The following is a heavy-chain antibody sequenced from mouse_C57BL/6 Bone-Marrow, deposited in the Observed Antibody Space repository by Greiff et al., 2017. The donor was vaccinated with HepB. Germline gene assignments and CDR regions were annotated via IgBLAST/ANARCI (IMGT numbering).Heavy chain of an antibody. CDR1: GYTFTSYW. V-gene: IGHV1-69*01. J-gene: IGHJ4*01. D-gene: IGHD2-3*01. CDR2: IDPSDSYT. CDR3: ARGIDGYPHAMDY. Sequence: VQLQQPGAELVMPGASVKLSCKASGYTFTSYWMHWVKQRPGQGLEWIGEIDPSDSYTNYNQKFKGKSTLTVDKSSSTAYMQLSSLTSEDSAVYYCARGIDGYPHAMDYWGQGTSVTVSS.